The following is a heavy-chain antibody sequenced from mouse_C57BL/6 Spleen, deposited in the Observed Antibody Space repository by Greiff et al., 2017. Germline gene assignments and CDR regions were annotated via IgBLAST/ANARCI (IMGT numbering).Heavy chain of an antibody. CDR1: GFTFSSYA. J-gene: IGHJ1*03. Sequence: EVQEVESGEGLVKPGGSLKLSCAASGFTFSSYAMSWVRQTPEKRLEWVAYISSGGDYIYYADTVKGRFTISRDNARNTLYLQMSSLKSEDTAMYYCTRESYGSSEYWYFDVWGTGTTVTVSS. CDR2: ISSGGDYI. D-gene: IGHD1-1*01. V-gene: IGHV5-9-1*02. CDR3: TRESYGSSEYWYFDV.